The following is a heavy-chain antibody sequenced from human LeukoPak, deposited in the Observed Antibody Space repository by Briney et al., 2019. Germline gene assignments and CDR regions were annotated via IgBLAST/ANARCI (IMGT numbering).Heavy chain of an antibody. J-gene: IGHJ6*03. CDR3: AKNVQGYCSGGSCYYMDV. CDR2: ISYDGSNK. Sequence: GGSLRLSCAASGFTFSSYGMHWVRQAPGKGLEWVAVISYDGSNKNYADSVKGRFTISRDNSKNTLYLQMNSLRAEDTAVYYCAKNVQGYCSGGSCYYMDVWGKGTTVTVSS. CDR1: GFTFSSYG. V-gene: IGHV3-30*18. D-gene: IGHD2-15*01.